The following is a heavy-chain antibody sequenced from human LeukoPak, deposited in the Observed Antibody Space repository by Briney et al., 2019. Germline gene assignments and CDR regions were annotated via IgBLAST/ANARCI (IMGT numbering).Heavy chain of an antibody. D-gene: IGHD5-12*01. J-gene: IGHJ4*02. CDR1: GFTFSSYW. CDR3: AKTVYSGYDYLLDY. CDR2: ISYDGSNK. Sequence: GGSLRLSCAASGFTFSSYWMSWVRQAPGKGLEWVALISYDGSNKYYADSVKGRFTISRDNSKNTLYLQMNSLRAEDTAVYYCAKTVYSGYDYLLDYWGQGTLVTVSS. V-gene: IGHV3-30*18.